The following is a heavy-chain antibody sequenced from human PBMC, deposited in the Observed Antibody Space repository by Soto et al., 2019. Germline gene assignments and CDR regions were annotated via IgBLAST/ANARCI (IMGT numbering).Heavy chain of an antibody. CDR1: GFSLTETGMG. Sequence: ASGPTLVNPTQTLTLTCTFSGFSLTETGMGVGWIRQPPGKALEWLALIYWDDDKRYSPSLKRGLTISKDASKNQVVLTKTNVDAVDTATYYCAHRRSGYFDSWGQGTLVTVSS. CDR2: IYWDDDK. CDR3: AHRRSGYFDS. J-gene: IGHJ4*02. V-gene: IGHV2-5*02.